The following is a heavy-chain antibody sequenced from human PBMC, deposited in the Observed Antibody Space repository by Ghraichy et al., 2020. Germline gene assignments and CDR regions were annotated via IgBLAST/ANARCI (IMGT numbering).Heavy chain of an antibody. D-gene: IGHD1-26*01. V-gene: IGHV3-23*01. J-gene: IGHJ6*02. CDR2: ISGSGDRT. CDR3: PGGDYYYSMDV. CDR1: GFTFSSYA. Sequence: GGSLRLSCAASGFTFSSYAMTWVRQAPGKGLEWVSAISGSGDRTYYADSVKGRFTISRDNSKNTLYLQMNSLRAEDTAVYYCPGGDYYYSMDVLGQGTTVTVSS.